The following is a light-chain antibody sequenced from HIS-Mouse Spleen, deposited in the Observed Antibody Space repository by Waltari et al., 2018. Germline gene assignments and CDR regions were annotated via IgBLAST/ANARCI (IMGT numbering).Light chain of an antibody. J-gene: IGLJ3*02. CDR2: EGS. Sequence: QSALTQPASVSGSPGQSITISCTGTSSDVGSYNLVSWYQQHPGKAPKLRIYEGSKRPSVVSNRFSGSKSRNTASLTISGLQAEDEADYYCCSYAGSSTWVFGGGTKLTVL. CDR3: CSYAGSSTWV. V-gene: IGLV2-23*01. CDR1: SSDVGSYNL.